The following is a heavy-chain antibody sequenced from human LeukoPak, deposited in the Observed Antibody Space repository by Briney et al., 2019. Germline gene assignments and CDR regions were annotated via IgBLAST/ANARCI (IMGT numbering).Heavy chain of an antibody. D-gene: IGHD6-19*01. V-gene: IGHV3-23*01. CDR2: ITNSGGST. Sequence: GGSLRLSCAASGFTFSSYAMTWVRQAPGKGLEWVSGITNSGGSTYYTDSVKGRFTISRDDSKNTLYLQMNSLRAEDTAVYYCAKDLRESSGWHGNFDYWGQGSLVSVCS. CDR1: GFTFSSYA. J-gene: IGHJ4*02. CDR3: AKDLRESSGWHGNFDY.